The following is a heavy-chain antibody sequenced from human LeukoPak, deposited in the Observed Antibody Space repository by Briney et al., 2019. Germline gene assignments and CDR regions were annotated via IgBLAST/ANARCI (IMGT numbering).Heavy chain of an antibody. V-gene: IGHV3-9*01. CDR1: GFTFDDYA. Sequence: GGSLRLSCAASGFTFDDYAMHWVRQAPGKGLEWVSGISWNSGSIGYADSVKGRFTISRDNAKNSLYLQMNSLRAEDTALYYCAKGNGAFDIWGQGTMVTVSS. CDR2: ISWNSGSI. CDR3: AKGNGAFDI. J-gene: IGHJ3*02.